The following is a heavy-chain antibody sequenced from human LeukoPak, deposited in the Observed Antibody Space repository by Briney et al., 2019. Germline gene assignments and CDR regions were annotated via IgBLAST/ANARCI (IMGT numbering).Heavy chain of an antibody. D-gene: IGHD3-10*01. CDR1: GGSINNGGYY. V-gene: IGHV4-31*03. CDR3: ARLARPGAGY. Sequence: SQTLSLTCTVSGGSINNGGYYWSWIRQHPGKGLEWIGYIYYSGSSYYNPSLRSRVTISVDTSKNHFSLKLSSVTAADTAVYYCARLARPGAGYWGQGTLVTVSS. J-gene: IGHJ4*02. CDR2: IYYSGSS.